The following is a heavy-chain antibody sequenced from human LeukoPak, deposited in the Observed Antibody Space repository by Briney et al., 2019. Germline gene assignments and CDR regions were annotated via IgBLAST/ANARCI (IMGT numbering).Heavy chain of an antibody. J-gene: IGHJ1*01. CDR1: GFTFSSYA. V-gene: IGHV3-23*01. Sequence: GGSLRLSCAASGFTFSSYAMSWVRQAPGKGLEWVSAISGSGGSTYYADSVKGRFTISRDNSRNTLYLQMNSLRAEDTAVYYCAKVSQLGSGPKNFQHWGQGTLVTVSS. D-gene: IGHD6-19*01. CDR3: AKVSQLGSGPKNFQH. CDR2: ISGSGGST.